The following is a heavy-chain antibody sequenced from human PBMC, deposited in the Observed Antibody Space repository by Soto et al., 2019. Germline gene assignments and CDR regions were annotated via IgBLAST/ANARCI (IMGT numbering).Heavy chain of an antibody. CDR2: INAGNGNT. J-gene: IGHJ6*02. D-gene: IGHD2-2*01. Sequence: GASVKVSCKASGYSFTSYAIYWVRQAPGQRLEWMGWINAGNGNTKYSQKLQGRVTFTGDTSASTAHMELSSLRPEDTAVYFCARGVENIVVVLDVFGYYGMDVWGQGTTVTVSS. V-gene: IGHV1-3*01. CDR1: GYSFTSYA. CDR3: ARGVENIVVVLDVFGYYGMDV.